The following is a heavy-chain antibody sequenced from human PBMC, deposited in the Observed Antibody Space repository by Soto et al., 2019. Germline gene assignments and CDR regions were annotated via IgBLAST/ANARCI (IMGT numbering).Heavy chain of an antibody. Sequence: QVQLQESGPGLVKPSETLSLTCTVSGGSIINYYWTWFRQPPGKGLEWIGFIYSTGSTNYGPSLKSRVTIAIDTSKNPFSLNLDSVTAADTAVYYCARVTASPNSGYFDYWGQGTLITVSS. CDR1: GGSIINYY. CDR3: ARVTASPNSGYFDY. V-gene: IGHV4-59*01. CDR2: IYSTGST. D-gene: IGHD7-27*01. J-gene: IGHJ4*02.